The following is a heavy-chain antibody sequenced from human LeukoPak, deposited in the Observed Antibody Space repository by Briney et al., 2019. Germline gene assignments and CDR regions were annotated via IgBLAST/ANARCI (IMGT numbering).Heavy chain of an antibody. CDR3: ASSSGPRNTYFDY. CDR2: ISSSGSTI. J-gene: IGHJ4*02. V-gene: IGHV3-11*04. CDR1: GFTFSDYY. D-gene: IGHD3-10*01. Sequence: RAGGSLRLSCAASGFTFSDYYMSWIRQAPGKGLEWVSYISSSGSTIYYADSVKGRFTISRDNAKNSLYLQMNSLRAEDTAVYYCASSSGPRNTYFDYWGQGTLVTVSS.